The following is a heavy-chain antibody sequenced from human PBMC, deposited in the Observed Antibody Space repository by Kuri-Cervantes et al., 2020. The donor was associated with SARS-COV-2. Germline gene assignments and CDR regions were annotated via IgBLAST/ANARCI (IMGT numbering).Heavy chain of an antibody. V-gene: IGHV1-69*13. D-gene: IGHD2-2*02. CDR1: GYPFTSYG. CDR2: IIPIFGTA. J-gene: IGHJ6*02. Sequence: SVKVSCKTSGYPFTSYGITWVRQAPGQGLEWMGGIIPIFGTANYAQKFQGRVTITADESTSTAYMELSSLRSEDTAVYYCARHAPQDIVVVPAAIVDYYYYYGMDVWGQGTTVTVSS. CDR3: ARHAPQDIVVVPAAIVDYYYYYGMDV.